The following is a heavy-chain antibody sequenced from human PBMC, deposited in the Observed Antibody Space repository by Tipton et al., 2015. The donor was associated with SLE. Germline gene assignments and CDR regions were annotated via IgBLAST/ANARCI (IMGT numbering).Heavy chain of an antibody. V-gene: IGHV3-11*01. CDR3: ARDLTTSFDY. CDR1: GLTFNDYD. D-gene: IGHD4-17*01. Sequence: SLRLSCAASGLTFNDYDMSWIRQAPGKGLEWVSYISSRGNTIYYADSVKGRFTISRDNAKKSLYLQMNSLRAEDTAVYYCARDLTTSFDYWGQGTLVTVSS. J-gene: IGHJ4*02. CDR2: ISSRGNTI.